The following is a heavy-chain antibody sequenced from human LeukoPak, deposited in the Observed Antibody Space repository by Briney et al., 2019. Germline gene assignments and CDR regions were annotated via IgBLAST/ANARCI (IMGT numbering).Heavy chain of an antibody. D-gene: IGHD3-22*01. CDR1: GYTFTSYG. CDR3: ARPYYYDSSGYYFGY. CDR2: ISAYNGNT. J-gene: IGHJ4*02. V-gene: IGHV1-18*01. Sequence: ASVKVSCKASGYTFTSYGISWVRQAPGQGLEWMGWISAYNGNTNYAQKLQGRVTMTTDTSTCTAYMELRSLRSDDTAVYYCARPYYYDSSGYYFGYWGQGTLVTVSS.